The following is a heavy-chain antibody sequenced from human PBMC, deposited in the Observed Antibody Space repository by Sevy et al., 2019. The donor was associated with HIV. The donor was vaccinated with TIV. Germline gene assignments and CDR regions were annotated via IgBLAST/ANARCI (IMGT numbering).Heavy chain of an antibody. V-gene: IGHV3-30*18. CDR2: ISNAGNYK. Sequence: GGSLRLSCTTSGFRFTTYGMHWVRQAPGKGLEWVAGISNAGNYKYYADSVKGRFTISRDNSMNLLYLEMTRLKLEDTAVYFCGKEVGSHLPGAPMAGTPWFDPWGQGSLVTVSS. D-gene: IGHD6-19*01. CDR3: GKEVGSHLPGAPMAGTPWFDP. CDR1: GFRFTTYG. J-gene: IGHJ5*02.